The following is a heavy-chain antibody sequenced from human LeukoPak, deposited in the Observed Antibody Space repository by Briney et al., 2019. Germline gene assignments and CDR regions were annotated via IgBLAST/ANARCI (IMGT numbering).Heavy chain of an antibody. CDR2: ISGSGSHT. CDR3: ARVGSTVAAGTPDY. Sequence: GGSLRLSCAASGFTFSDYYMSWIRQAPGKGPEWVAYISGSGSHTTYADSVKGRFTVSRDNAKNSLSLQVNSLRADDTAIYYCARVGSTVAAGTPDYWGQGTLVTV. CDR1: GFTFSDYY. D-gene: IGHD6-13*01. V-gene: IGHV3-11*06. J-gene: IGHJ4*02.